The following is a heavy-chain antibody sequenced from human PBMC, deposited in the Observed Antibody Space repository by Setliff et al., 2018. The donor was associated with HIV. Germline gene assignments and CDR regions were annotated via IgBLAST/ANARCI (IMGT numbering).Heavy chain of an antibody. CDR2: INHSGTT. D-gene: IGHD1-1*01. CDR1: GGSFSGHY. Sequence: PSETLSLTCAVDGGSFSGHYWSWIRQPPGKGLEWNGEINHSGTTNYNPSLKSRVIMSIDTSKNQFSLKLTSVTAADTAVYYCATVIGWNDATDCWGQGTLVTVS. J-gene: IGHJ4*02. V-gene: IGHV4-34*01. CDR3: ATVIGWNDATDC.